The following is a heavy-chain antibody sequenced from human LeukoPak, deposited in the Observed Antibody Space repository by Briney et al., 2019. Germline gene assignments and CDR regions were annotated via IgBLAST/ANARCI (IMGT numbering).Heavy chain of an antibody. V-gene: IGHV3-20*04. CDR2: INWNGGST. CDR3: ARPPYSSGWQHYYYYMDV. Sequence: GGSLRLSCAASGFTFDDYGMSWVRQAPGKGLEWVSGINWNGGSTGYADSVKGRFTISRDNAKNSLYLQMNSLRAEDTALYYCARPPYSSGWQHYYYYMDVWGEGTTVTVSS. D-gene: IGHD6-19*01. J-gene: IGHJ6*03. CDR1: GFTFDDYG.